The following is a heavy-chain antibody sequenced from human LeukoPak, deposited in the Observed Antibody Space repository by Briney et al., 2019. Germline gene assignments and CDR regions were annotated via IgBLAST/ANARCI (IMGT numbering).Heavy chain of an antibody. Sequence: SETLSLTCAVYGGSFSGYYWSWIRQPPGKGLEWSGEINHSVSTNYNPSLKSRVTISVDTSKNQFSLKLSSVTAADTAVYYCARGNYYYDSSGYYSSDYYYYGMDVWGQGTTVTVSS. CDR2: INHSVST. CDR1: GGSFSGYY. CDR3: ARGNYYYDSSGYYSSDYYYYGMDV. D-gene: IGHD3-22*01. V-gene: IGHV4-34*01. J-gene: IGHJ6*02.